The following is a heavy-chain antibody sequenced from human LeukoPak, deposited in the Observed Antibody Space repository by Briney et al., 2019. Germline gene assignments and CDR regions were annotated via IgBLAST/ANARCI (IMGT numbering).Heavy chain of an antibody. CDR1: GFTFSDYY. J-gene: IGHJ4*02. D-gene: IGHD6-19*01. CDR3: ARVRGPYSSGWYYFDY. V-gene: IGHV3-7*03. CDR2: IKQDGSEK. Sequence: GGSLRLSCAASGFTFSDYYMSWMRQAPGKGLEWVANIKQDGSEKYYVDSVKGRFTISRDNAKNSLYLQMNSLRAEDTAVYYCARVRGPYSSGWYYFDYWGQGTLVTVSS.